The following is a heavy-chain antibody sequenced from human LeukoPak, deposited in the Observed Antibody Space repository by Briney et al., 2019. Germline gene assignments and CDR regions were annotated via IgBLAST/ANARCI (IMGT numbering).Heavy chain of an antibody. CDR2: IYTSGST. CDR1: GGSISSGSYY. J-gene: IGHJ3*02. D-gene: IGHD3-10*01. V-gene: IGHV4-61*02. Sequence: SETLSLTCTVSGGSISSGSYYWSWIRQPAGRGLEWIGRIYTSGSTNYSPSLKSRVTISADTSKNQFSLKLSSVTAAGTAVYYCASLGERGAFDIWGQGTMVTVSS. CDR3: ASLGERGAFDI.